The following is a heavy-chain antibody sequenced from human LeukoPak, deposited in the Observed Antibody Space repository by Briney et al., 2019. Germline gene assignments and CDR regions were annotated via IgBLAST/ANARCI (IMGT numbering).Heavy chain of an antibody. D-gene: IGHD5-18*01. Sequence: ASVKVSCKASGYTFTSYQMHWVREAPGQGLEWMGIINPSGGSTIYAQKFQGRVTMTRDTSTSTVSMELSSLRSEDTAVYYCARVDTAMVIDYWGQGTLVTVSS. CDR1: GYTFTSYQ. CDR3: ARVDTAMVIDY. J-gene: IGHJ4*02. CDR2: INPSGGST. V-gene: IGHV1-46*01.